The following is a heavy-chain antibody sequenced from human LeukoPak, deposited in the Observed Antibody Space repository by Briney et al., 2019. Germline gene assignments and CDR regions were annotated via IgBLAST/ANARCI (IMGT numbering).Heavy chain of an antibody. V-gene: IGHV1-2*02. CDR3: AREIGRGERVVPPPHSWFDP. CDR2: INPNSGGT. CDR1: GYTFTGYY. J-gene: IGHJ5*02. Sequence: ASVKVSCKASGYTFTGYYMHWVRQAPGQGLEWMGWINPNSGGTNYAQKFQGRVTMTRDTSISTAYMELSRLRSDDTAVYYCAREIGRGERVVPPPHSWFDPWGQGTLVTVSS. D-gene: IGHD3-10*01.